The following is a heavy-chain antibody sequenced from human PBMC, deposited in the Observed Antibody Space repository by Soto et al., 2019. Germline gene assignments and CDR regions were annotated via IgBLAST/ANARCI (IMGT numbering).Heavy chain of an antibody. D-gene: IGHD6-13*01. CDR1: GFNFSSFP. Sequence: QVQLVESGGGEVQPGRSLRLSCVASGFNFSSFPMHWVRQAPGKGLEWMAVILYDGSNRYYADSVKGRFTISRDNSKNTLYLQMNSLRVEDTAVYYCARETAAWRDFDYWGQGNLVTVSS. CDR3: ARETAAWRDFDY. J-gene: IGHJ4*02. V-gene: IGHV3-30-3*01. CDR2: ILYDGSNR.